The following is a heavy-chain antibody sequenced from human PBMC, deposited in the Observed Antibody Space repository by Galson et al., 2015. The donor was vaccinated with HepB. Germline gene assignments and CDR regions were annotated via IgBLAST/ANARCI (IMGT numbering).Heavy chain of an antibody. Sequence: LSLTCAVSGGSISSGGYYWSWIRQHPGKGLEWIGYIYYSGSTYYNPSLKSRVTISVDTSKNQFSLKLSSVTAADTAVYYCARVGDPLDRLNRVDTASNWFDPWGQGTLVTVSS. J-gene: IGHJ5*02. CDR2: IYYSGST. D-gene: IGHD5-18*01. CDR1: GGSISSGGYY. V-gene: IGHV4-31*11. CDR3: ARVGDPLDRLNRVDTASNWFDP.